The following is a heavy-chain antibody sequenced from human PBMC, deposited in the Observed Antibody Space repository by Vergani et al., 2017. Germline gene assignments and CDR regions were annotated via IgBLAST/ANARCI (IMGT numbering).Heavy chain of an antibody. Sequence: QVQLQESGPGLVKPSQTLSLTCTVSGGSISCGDYYWSWIRQPPGKGLEWIGYIYYSGSTYYNPSLKSRVTISVDTSKNQFSLKLSAVTAADTAVYYCARDYHGSGSYYKIWFDPWGQGTLVTVSS. CDR3: ARDYHGSGSYYKIWFDP. V-gene: IGHV4-30-4*08. CDR1: GGSISCGDYY. D-gene: IGHD3-10*01. CDR2: IYYSGST. J-gene: IGHJ5*02.